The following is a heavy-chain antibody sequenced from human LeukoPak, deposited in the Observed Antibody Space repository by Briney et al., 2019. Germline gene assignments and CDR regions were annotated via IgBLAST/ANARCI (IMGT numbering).Heavy chain of an antibody. Sequence: SETLSLTCAVYGGSFSGYYWSWIRQPPGKGLEWIGKINHSGSTNYNPSLKSRVTISVDTSKNQFSLKLSSVTAADTAVYYCARRVATIIYAASNRPFDHWGQGTLVTVSS. D-gene: IGHD5-12*01. CDR3: ARRVATIIYAASNRPFDH. CDR2: INHSGST. CDR1: GGSFSGYY. V-gene: IGHV4-34*01. J-gene: IGHJ4*02.